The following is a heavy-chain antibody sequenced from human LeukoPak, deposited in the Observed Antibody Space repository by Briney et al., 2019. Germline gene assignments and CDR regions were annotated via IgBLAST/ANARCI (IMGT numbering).Heavy chain of an antibody. V-gene: IGHV4-34*01. CDR1: GGSFSGYY. CDR3: ARRFRIRGADYYYYYGMDV. Sequence: SETLSLTCAVYGGSFSGYYWSWIRQPPGKGLEWIGEINHSGSTNYNPSLKSRVTISVDTSKNQFSLKLSSVTAADTAVYYCARRFRIRGADYYYYYGMDVWGQGTTVTVSS. J-gene: IGHJ6*02. CDR2: INHSGST. D-gene: IGHD3-10*01.